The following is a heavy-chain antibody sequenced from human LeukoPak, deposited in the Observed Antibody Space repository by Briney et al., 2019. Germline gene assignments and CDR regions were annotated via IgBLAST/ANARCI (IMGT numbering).Heavy chain of an antibody. CDR3: ARYLYYYDSSGSGWFDP. CDR2: ITTYNGNT. CDR1: GYSFSQYR. V-gene: IGHV1-18*01. J-gene: IGHJ5*02. Sequence: GASVKVSCKACGYSFSQYRISWVRQAPGQGLEWMGWITTYNGNTNYAQKFQGRVTMTTDTSTNTAYMELRSLRSDDTAVYYCARYLYYYDSSGSGWFDPWGQGTLVTVSS. D-gene: IGHD3-22*01.